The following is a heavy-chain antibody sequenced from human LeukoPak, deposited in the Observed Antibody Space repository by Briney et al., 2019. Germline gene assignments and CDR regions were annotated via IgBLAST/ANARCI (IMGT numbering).Heavy chain of an antibody. CDR2: IYPGDSDT. CDR3: ARQAVAGTRYYYYYMDV. J-gene: IGHJ6*03. Sequence: GESLKISCKGSGYSFTSYWIGWVRQMPGKGLEWMGIIYPGDSDTRYSPSFQGQVTISADKSISTAYLQWSSLKASDTAMYYCARQAVAGTRYYYYYMDVWGQGTMVTVSS. CDR1: GYSFTSYW. D-gene: IGHD6-19*01. V-gene: IGHV5-51*01.